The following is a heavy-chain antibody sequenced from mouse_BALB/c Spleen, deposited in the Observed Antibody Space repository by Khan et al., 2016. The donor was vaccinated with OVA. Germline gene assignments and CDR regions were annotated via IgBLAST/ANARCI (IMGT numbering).Heavy chain of an antibody. V-gene: IGHV1-7*01. J-gene: IGHJ2*01. Sequence: QVQLQQSGAERAKPGASVKMSCKASGYTFTTYWMHWVKQRPGQGLEWIGYINPTSGYTDYNEKFKDRATLSADKSSSTAYMQLSSLTSEDSAVSYCTRDRIDYWGQGTTLTVSS. CDR2: INPTSGYT. CDR3: TRDRIDY. CDR1: GYTFTTYW.